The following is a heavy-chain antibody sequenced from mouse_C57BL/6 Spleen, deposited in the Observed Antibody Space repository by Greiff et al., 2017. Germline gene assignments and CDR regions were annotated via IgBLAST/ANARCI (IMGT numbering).Heavy chain of an antibody. Sequence: QVQLQQSGAELVRPGTSVKVSCKASGYAFTNYLIEWVKQRPGQGLEWIGVINPGSGGTNYNEKFKGKATLTADKSSSTPYMQLSSLTSEDSAVYFCARGGSITTVFDYWGQGTTLTVSS. CDR1: GYAFTNYL. V-gene: IGHV1-54*01. J-gene: IGHJ2*01. CDR2: INPGSGGT. CDR3: ARGGSITTVFDY. D-gene: IGHD1-1*01.